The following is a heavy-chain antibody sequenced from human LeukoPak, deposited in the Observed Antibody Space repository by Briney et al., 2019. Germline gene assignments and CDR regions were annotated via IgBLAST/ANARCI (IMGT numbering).Heavy chain of an antibody. CDR3: ARAMPLLLGIIRFDT. V-gene: IGHV4-39*07. CDR2: IYNSAST. D-gene: IGHD1-14*01. CDR1: GGSISSSSYY. J-gene: IGHJ5*02. Sequence: SETLSLTCTVSGGSISSSSYYGGWIRQPPGKGLEWIGSIYNSASTYYNPSLKSRVTISVDTSKNQFSLKLRSVTAADTAVYYCARAMPLLLGIIRFDTWGQGTQVTVSS.